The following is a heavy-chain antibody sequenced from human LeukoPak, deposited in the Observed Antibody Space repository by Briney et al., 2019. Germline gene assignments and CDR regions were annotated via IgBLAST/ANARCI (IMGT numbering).Heavy chain of an antibody. V-gene: IGHV4-4*02. CDR3: ARHAGYCSSTSCYTFDY. CDR2: IYYSGST. J-gene: IGHJ4*02. Sequence: PSGTLSLTCAVSGGSISSSNWWSWVRQPPGKGLEWIGSIYYSGSTYYNPSLKSRVTISVDTSKNQFSLKLSSVTAADTAVYYCARHAGYCSSTSCYTFDYWGQGTLVTVSS. CDR1: GGSISSSNW. D-gene: IGHD2-2*02.